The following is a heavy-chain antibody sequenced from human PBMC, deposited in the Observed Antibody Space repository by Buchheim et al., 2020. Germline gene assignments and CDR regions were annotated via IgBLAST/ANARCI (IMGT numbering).Heavy chain of an antibody. V-gene: IGHV3-30-3*01. CDR1: GFTFSSYA. CDR3: AGEARGSVWYYYYGMDV. CDR2: ISYDGSNK. J-gene: IGHJ6*02. Sequence: QVQLVESGGGVVQPGRSLRLSCAASGFTFSSYAMHWVRQAPGKGLEWVAVISYDGSNKYYADSVKGRFTISRDNSKNTLYLQMNSLKAEDTAVYYWAGEARGSVWYYYYGMDVWGQGTT. D-gene: IGHD3-16*01.